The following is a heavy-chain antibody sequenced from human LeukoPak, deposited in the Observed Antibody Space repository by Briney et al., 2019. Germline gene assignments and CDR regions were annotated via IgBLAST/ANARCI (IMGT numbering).Heavy chain of an antibody. V-gene: IGHV3-53*01. D-gene: IGHD2-15*01. CDR3: ARGIKIVGYNTYYFDY. CDR1: GLSVRSNY. J-gene: IGHJ4*02. Sequence: GGSLRLSCAASGLSVRSNYMAWVRQAPGKGLESVSVVYSDASTYYADSVKGRFTTSRDNLRNTLYLQMNSLRPEDTAVYYCARGIKIVGYNTYYFDYWGQGTLVTVSS. CDR2: VYSDAST.